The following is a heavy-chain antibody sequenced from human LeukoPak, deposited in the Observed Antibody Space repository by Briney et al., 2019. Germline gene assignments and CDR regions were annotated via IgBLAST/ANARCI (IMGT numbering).Heavy chain of an antibody. CDR2: IKPNSGDT. D-gene: IGHD6-13*01. Sequence: ASVKVSCKASGYTFIDYYMHWVRQAPGQGLEWMGWIKPNSGDTDYAQNFQGRVTMTRDTSISTAYMELSRLRFDDTAVYYCARDSSNWFGNWFDPWGQGTLVTVSS. V-gene: IGHV1-2*02. CDR1: GYTFIDYY. CDR3: ARDSSNWFGNWFDP. J-gene: IGHJ5*02.